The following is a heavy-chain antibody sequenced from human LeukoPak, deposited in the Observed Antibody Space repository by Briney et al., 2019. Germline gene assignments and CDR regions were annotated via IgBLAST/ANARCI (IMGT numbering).Heavy chain of an antibody. D-gene: IGHD3-22*01. V-gene: IGHV4-30-4*01. CDR1: GGSISSGDYY. CDR2: IYYSGST. Sequence: PSQTLSLTCTVSGGSISSGDYYWSWIRQPPGKGLEWIGYIYYSGSTYYNPSLQSRLTISVDTSKNQFSLRLSSVTAADTAVYYCARRNYYDSSGYYLWGQGTLVTVSS. J-gene: IGHJ4*02. CDR3: ARRNYYDSSGYYL.